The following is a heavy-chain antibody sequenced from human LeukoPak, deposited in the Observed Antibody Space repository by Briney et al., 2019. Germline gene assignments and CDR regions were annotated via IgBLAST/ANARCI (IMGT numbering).Heavy chain of an antibody. J-gene: IGHJ4*02. D-gene: IGHD3-10*01. Sequence: SETLSLTCAVSGGSISSGGYSWSWIRQPPGKGLEWIGYIYHSGSTYYNPSLKSRVTISVDRSKNQFSLQLKSVTPEDTAVYYCARMVGLVSDFWGQGTLVTVSS. CDR3: ARMVGLVSDF. CDR2: IYHSGST. V-gene: IGHV4-30-2*01. CDR1: GGSISSGGYS.